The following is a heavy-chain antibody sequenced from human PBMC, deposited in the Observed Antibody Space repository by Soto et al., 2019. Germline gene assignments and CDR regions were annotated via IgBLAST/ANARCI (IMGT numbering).Heavy chain of an antibody. CDR1: GFSFSAYE. V-gene: IGHV3-48*03. D-gene: IGHD5-18*01. J-gene: IGHJ4*02. Sequence: WGSLRLSCAASGFSFSAYEMNWVRQAPGEGLEWISYISSGGSTVYYAASVKGRFTISRDNAENSLYLQMNSLRAEDTAVYYCAKAGRRGGYSYGPYYFYYWGQGTLVTVSS. CDR3: AKAGRRGGYSYGPYYFYY. CDR2: ISSGGSTV.